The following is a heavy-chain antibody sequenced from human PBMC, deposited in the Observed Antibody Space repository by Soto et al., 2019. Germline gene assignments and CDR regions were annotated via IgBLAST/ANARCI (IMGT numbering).Heavy chain of an antibody. CDR1: GGSISSTNYY. CDR2: INHSGST. V-gene: IGHV4-39*07. CDR3: ARDKITGLFDY. D-gene: IGHD2-8*02. J-gene: IGHJ4*02. Sequence: SETLSLTCSVFGGSISSTNYYWTWIRQPPGTGLEWIGEINHSGSTNYNPSLKSRVTIPVDTSKNQFSLKLTSVTAADTAVYYCARDKITGLFDYWGQGTLVTVSS.